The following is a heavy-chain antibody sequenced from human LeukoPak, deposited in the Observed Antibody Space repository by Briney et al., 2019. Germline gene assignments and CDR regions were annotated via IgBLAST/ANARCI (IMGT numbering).Heavy chain of an antibody. CDR1: GGSFSDYY. CDR2: INHRGST. Sequence: ASETLSLTCAVYGGSFSDYYWTWIPQPPGKGLEWIGEINHRGSTHYNPSLKSRVTISVDTSQKQFSLKLSSVTAADTAVYYCATYSTGFDIWGQGTVVTVSS. CDR3: ATYSTGFDI. J-gene: IGHJ3*02. D-gene: IGHD6-19*01. V-gene: IGHV4-34*01.